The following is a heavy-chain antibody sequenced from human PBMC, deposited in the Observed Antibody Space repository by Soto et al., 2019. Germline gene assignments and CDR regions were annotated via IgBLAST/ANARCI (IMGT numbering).Heavy chain of an antibody. CDR3: ARDKITGLFDY. Sequence: PSETQSLTCTFSGFSIRSSSYYWTWIRQPPGTGLEWIGEINHSGSTNYNPSLKSRVTISVDTSKNQFSLKLTSVTAADTAVYYCARDKITGLFDYWGQGTLVTVSS. CDR1: GFSIRSSSYY. CDR2: INHSGST. V-gene: IGHV4-39*07. D-gene: IGHD2-8*02. J-gene: IGHJ4*02.